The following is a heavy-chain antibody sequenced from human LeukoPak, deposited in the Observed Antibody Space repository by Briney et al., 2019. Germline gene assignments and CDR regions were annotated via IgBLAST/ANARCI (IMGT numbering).Heavy chain of an antibody. V-gene: IGHV4-61*02. CDR3: ASEVPASIDYFQH. J-gene: IGHJ1*01. CDR2: IYTSGST. D-gene: IGHD2-2*02. Sequence: TSETLSLTCTVSGGSISSGTYFWSWIRQPAGKGLEWIGRIYTSGSTNYNPSLTSRVTMSVDTSRNQFSLRLSSVTAADTAVYYCASEVPASIDYFQHWGQGTLVTVSS. CDR1: GGSISSGTYF.